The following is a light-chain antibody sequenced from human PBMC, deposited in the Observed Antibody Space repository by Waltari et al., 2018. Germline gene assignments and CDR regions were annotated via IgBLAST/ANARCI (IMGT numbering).Light chain of an antibody. CDR1: SSDFYNY. CDR2: DVS. J-gene: IGLJ2*01. CDR3: SVKRGSNTVV. V-gene: IGLV2-14*03. Sequence: SPGQSITISCTGASSDFYNYVCWYQHHPGKAPKLMIYDVSNRPSGVSNRFSGSNSGSTASLTISGLQAEDEADYYCSVKRGSNTVVFGGGTKLTVL.